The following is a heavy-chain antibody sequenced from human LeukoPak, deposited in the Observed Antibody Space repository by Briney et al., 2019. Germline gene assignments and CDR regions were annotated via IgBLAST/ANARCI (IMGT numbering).Heavy chain of an antibody. CDR2: INHSGST. Sequence: SETLSLTCAVYGGSFSGYYWSWIRQPPGKGLEWIGEINHSGSTNYNPSLKSRVTISVGTSKNQFSLKLSSVTAADTAVYYCARGRLLDYWGQGTLVTVSS. CDR3: ARGRLLDY. D-gene: IGHD6-25*01. J-gene: IGHJ4*02. V-gene: IGHV4-34*01. CDR1: GGSFSGYY.